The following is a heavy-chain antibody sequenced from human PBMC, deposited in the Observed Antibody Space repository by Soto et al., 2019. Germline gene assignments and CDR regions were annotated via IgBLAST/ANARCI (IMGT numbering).Heavy chain of an antibody. CDR3: ARGLRWSSGWYDAFDI. J-gene: IGHJ3*02. V-gene: IGHV1-8*01. D-gene: IGHD6-19*01. CDR2: MNPNSGNT. CDR1: GYTFTSYD. Sequence: ASVKVSCKASGYTFTSYDINWVRQATGQGLEWMGWMNPNSGNTGYAQKFQGRVTMTRNTSISTAYMELSSLRSEDTAVYYCARGLRWSSGWYDAFDIWGQWTMVTVSS.